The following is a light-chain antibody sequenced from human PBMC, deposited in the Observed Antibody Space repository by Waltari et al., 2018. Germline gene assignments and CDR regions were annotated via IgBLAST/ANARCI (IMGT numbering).Light chain of an antibody. CDR3: QQRSSWPLT. J-gene: IGKJ1*01. Sequence: EIVLTQSPATLSLSPGERATLSCRASQTVGSQLAWYQQKPSQAPRLLISDVSNRATGIPVRFSGSGSGAYFTLTISSLEPEDFAVYYCQQRSSWPLTFGQGTKVEI. V-gene: IGKV3-11*01. CDR1: QTVGSQ. CDR2: DVS.